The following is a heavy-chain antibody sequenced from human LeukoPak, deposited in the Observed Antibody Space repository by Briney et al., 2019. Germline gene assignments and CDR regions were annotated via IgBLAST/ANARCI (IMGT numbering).Heavy chain of an antibody. V-gene: IGHV4-61*02. Sequence: PSETLSLTCTVSGGSISSGSYYWSWIRQPAGKGLEWIGRIYTSGSTNYNPSLESRVTISVDTSKNQFSLKLSSVTAADTAVCYCARGAYYDFWSGPIDYWGQGTLVTVSS. CDR2: IYTSGST. D-gene: IGHD3-3*01. CDR3: ARGAYYDFWSGPIDY. CDR1: GGSISSGSYY. J-gene: IGHJ4*02.